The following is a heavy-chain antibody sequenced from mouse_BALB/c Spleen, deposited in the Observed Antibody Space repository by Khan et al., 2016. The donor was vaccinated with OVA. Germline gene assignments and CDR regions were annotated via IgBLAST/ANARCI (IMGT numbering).Heavy chain of an antibody. V-gene: IGHV3-2*02. Sequence: EVQLQASGPGLVKPSQSLSLTCTVTGSSITSNYAWNWIRQFPGNKLEWMGYISYSGSTKYNPSIKSRITITRATSKNQFYLQLNSVNTEYTATDYCARVNYYGYARDSWGQGTSITGSS. CDR3: ARVNYYGYARDS. CDR1: GSSITSNYA. CDR2: ISYSGST. J-gene: IGHJ4*01. D-gene: IGHD1-1*01.